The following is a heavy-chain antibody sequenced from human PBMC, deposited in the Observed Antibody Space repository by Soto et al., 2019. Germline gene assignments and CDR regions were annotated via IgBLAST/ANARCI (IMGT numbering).Heavy chain of an antibody. CDR3: ARLGAYYQSLDP. CDR1: GASISSNF. Sequence: SETLSLTCSVSGASISSNFWSWVRQPPGKGLEWIGYIYFGGTTQSNPSLQSRVTISLETSKSQFSLRLTSVTAADTAVYYCARLGAYYQSLDPWGPGTLVTVSS. CDR2: IYFGGTT. D-gene: IGHD3-22*01. V-gene: IGHV4-59*08. J-gene: IGHJ5*02.